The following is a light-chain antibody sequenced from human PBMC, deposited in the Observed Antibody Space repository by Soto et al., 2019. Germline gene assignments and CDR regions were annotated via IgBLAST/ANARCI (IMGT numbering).Light chain of an antibody. CDR2: KAS. Sequence: DIQMTQSPSTVSASVGDRVTITCRASQTISTWLAWYQQQPGKAPKLLLYKASSLESGVPSRFSGSGSGTEFTLTISGLQPDDFATYYCQQYDTYPYTFCQGTKLEIK. V-gene: IGKV1-5*03. J-gene: IGKJ2*01. CDR3: QQYDTYPYT. CDR1: QTISTW.